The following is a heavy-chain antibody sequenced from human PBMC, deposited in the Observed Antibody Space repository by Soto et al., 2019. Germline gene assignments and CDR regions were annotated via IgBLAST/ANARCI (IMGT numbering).Heavy chain of an antibody. Sequence: GGSLRLSCAASGFTVSHNYMSWVRQAPGRGLEWVSVIYASGSTYYADSVKGRFTISRDDSKNTLYLQMNSLRAEDTAVYYCARGITGTTFDYWGQGTLVTVSS. CDR3: ARGITGTTFDY. CDR1: GFTVSHNY. D-gene: IGHD1-20*01. J-gene: IGHJ4*02. CDR2: IYASGST. V-gene: IGHV3-53*01.